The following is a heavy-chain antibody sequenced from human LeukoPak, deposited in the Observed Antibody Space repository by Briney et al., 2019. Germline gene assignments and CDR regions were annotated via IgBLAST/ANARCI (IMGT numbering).Heavy chain of an antibody. CDR2: IYYSGGT. D-gene: IGHD2-15*01. CDR1: GGSISSSSYY. J-gene: IGHJ4*02. Sequence: PSETLSLTCTVSGGSISSSSYYWGWIRQPPGKGLEWIGSIYYSGGTYYNPSLKSRVTISVDTSKNQFSLKLSSVTAADTAVYYCATGLGYCSGGSCYSGFTQAPLDYWGQGTLVTVSS. CDR3: ATGLGYCSGGSCYSGFTQAPLDY. V-gene: IGHV4-39*01.